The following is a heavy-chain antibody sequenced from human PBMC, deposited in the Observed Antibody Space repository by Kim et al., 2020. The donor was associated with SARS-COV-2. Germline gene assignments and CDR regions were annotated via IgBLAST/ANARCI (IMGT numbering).Heavy chain of an antibody. D-gene: IGHD2-8*01. V-gene: IGHV3-30*02. CDR3: AKYHGVLMEQGAYNWFDP. Sequence: VKGRFTISRDNSKNTVFLQMHSLRPDDTAVYYCAKYHGVLMEQGAYNWFDPWGQGTLVTVSS. J-gene: IGHJ5*02.